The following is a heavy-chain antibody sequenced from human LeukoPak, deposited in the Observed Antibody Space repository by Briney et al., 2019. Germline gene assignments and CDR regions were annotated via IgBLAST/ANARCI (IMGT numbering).Heavy chain of an antibody. CDR3: AKESYSFCFDY. V-gene: IGHV3-23*01. CDR2: ISVSGDST. CDR1: GFTFSSHA. D-gene: IGHD2-21*01. Sequence: GGSLRLSCAASGFTFSSHALSWVRQAPGKGLEWVSAISVSGDSTYYADSVKGRFTISRDNSKNTLYLQMNSLRAEDTAVYYCAKESYSFCFDYWGQGTLVTVSS. J-gene: IGHJ4*02.